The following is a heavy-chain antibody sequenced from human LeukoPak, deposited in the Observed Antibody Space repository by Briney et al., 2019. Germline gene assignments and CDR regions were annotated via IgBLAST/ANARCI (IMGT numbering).Heavy chain of an antibody. CDR2: ISYDGSNK. V-gene: IGHV3-30*03. CDR3: ARSAESTVTAHFDY. CDR1: GFTFSSYG. J-gene: IGHJ4*02. Sequence: GGSLRLSCAASGFTFSSYGMHWVRQAPGKGLEWVAVISYDGSNKYYADSVKGRFTISRDNSKNTLYLQMNSLRAEDTAVYYCARSAESTVTAHFDYWGQGTLVTVSS. D-gene: IGHD4-17*01.